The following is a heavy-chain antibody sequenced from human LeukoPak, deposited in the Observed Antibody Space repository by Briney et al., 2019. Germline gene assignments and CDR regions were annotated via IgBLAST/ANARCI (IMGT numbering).Heavy chain of an antibody. CDR3: AKDMTTVIREFDY. V-gene: IGHV3-9*01. D-gene: IGHD4-17*01. Sequence: GGSLRLSCAASGFTFDDYGMHWVRQAPGKGLEWVSGISWNSGSIGYADSVKGRFTISRDNAKNSLYLQINSLRAEDTALYYCAKDMTTVIREFDYWGLGTLVTVSS. CDR2: ISWNSGSI. J-gene: IGHJ4*02. CDR1: GFTFDDYG.